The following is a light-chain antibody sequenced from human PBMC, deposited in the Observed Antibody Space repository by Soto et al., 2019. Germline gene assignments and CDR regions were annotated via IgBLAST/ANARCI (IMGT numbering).Light chain of an antibody. CDR2: SAS. CDR1: QDVSNY. Sequence: DIQMTQSPSSLSASVGDRVTITCQASQDVSNYLNWYQQKLGKAPKLLIYSASSLQSGVPSRFSGSGSGTDFTLTISDLQPEDFATYYCQQSYSTPPITFGQGTRLEI. CDR3: QQSYSTPPIT. J-gene: IGKJ5*01. V-gene: IGKV1-39*01.